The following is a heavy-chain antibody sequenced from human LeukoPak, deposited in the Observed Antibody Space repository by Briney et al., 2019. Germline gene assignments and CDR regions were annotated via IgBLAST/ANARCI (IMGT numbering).Heavy chain of an antibody. D-gene: IGHD1-26*01. V-gene: IGHV1-69*05. J-gene: IGHJ4*02. CDR2: IIPIFGTA. CDR1: GGTFSSYA. CDR3: ARGGGSQAFDY. Sequence: GASVKVSCKASGGTFSSYAISWVRHAPGQGLEWMGGIIPIFGTANYAQKFQGRVTITTDEATSTAYMELSSLRSEDTAVYYCARGGGSQAFDYWGQGTLVTVSS.